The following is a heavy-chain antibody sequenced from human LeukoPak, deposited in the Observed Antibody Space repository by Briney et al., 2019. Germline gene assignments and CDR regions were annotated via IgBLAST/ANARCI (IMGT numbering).Heavy chain of an antibody. D-gene: IGHD3-22*01. J-gene: IGHJ4*02. CDR1: GFTFSSYE. Sequence: KTGGSLRLSCAASGFTFSSYEMNWVRQAPGKGLEWVSSISTSSSYIYYADSVKGRFTISRDNAKKSLYLEMNSLRAEDTALYYCAKDSDGSGYYFDYWGQGTLVTVSS. CDR3: AKDSDGSGYYFDY. V-gene: IGHV3-21*04. CDR2: ISTSSSYI.